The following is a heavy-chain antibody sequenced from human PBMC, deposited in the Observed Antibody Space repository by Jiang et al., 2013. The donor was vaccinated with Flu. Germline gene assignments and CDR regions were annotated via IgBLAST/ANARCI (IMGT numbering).Heavy chain of an antibody. J-gene: IGHJ4*02. V-gene: IGHV4-59*08. CDR2: IYYSGST. CDR1: GGSISSYY. Sequence: GSGLVKPSETLSLTCTVSGGSISSYYWSWIRQPPGKGLEWIGYIYYSGSTNYNPSLKSRVTISVDTSKNQFSLKLSSVTAADTAVYYCARHEGRDRAPDYWGQGTLVTVSS. CDR3: ARHEGRDRAPDY. D-gene: IGHD2-15*01.